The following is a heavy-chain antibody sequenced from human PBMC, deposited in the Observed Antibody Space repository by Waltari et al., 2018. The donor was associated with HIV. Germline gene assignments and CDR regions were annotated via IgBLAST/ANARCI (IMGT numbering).Heavy chain of an antibody. CDR3: ARVGDYYDSGGYQRDALDV. J-gene: IGHJ3*01. D-gene: IGHD3-22*01. CDR2: INYSGST. CDR1: GGSISSYY. V-gene: IGHV4-59*01. Sequence: QVHLQESGPGLVKPSETLSLTCSVSGGSISSYYWCWIRQPPGKGLEWIGYINYSGSTNYNPSLKSRVTISVDTPKNKFSLQLNSVAAADTAVYFCARVGDYYDSGGYQRDALDVWGQGTMVTVSS.